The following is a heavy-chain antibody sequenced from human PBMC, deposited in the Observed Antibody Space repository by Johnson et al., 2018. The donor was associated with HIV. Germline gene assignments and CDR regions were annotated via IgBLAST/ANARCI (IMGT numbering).Heavy chain of an antibody. CDR2: INWNSGSI. J-gene: IGHJ3*02. V-gene: IGHV3-20*04. D-gene: IGHD1-7*01. CDR3: ARERSGTIAFDI. Sequence: MLLVESGGSVVRPGGSLRLSCAASGFTFDDYGMSWVRQAPGKGLEWVSGINWNSGSIGYADSVKGRFTISRDNAKNSLYLQMNRLRAEDTALYYCARERSGTIAFDIWGQGTMVTVSS. CDR1: GFTFDDYG.